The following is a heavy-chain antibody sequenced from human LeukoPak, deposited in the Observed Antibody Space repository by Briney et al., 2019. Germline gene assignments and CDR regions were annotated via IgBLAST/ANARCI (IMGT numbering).Heavy chain of an antibody. Sequence: SGPTLVNPTQTLTLTCTFSGFSLSTSGVSVGWLRQPPGKALEWLALIYWDDDKRYSPSLKSRLTITRDTSRNQVVLTMTNMDPVDTATYYCAHRVSFGVVTLFDYWGQGTLVTVSS. CDR2: IYWDDDK. V-gene: IGHV2-5*02. CDR3: AHRVSFGVVTLFDY. D-gene: IGHD3-3*01. CDR1: GFSLSTSGVS. J-gene: IGHJ4*02.